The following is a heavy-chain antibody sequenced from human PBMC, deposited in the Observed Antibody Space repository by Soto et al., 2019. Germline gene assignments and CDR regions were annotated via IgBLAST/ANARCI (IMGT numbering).Heavy chain of an antibody. Sequence: SVKVSCKASGYTFTSYGISWVRQAPGQGLEWMGGIIPIFGTANYAQKFQGRVTITADESTSTAYMELSSLRSEDTAVYYCARERLGYCSGGSCYGYYFDYWGQGTLVTVS. CDR1: GYTFTSYG. CDR3: ARERLGYCSGGSCYGYYFDY. J-gene: IGHJ4*02. V-gene: IGHV1-69*13. CDR2: IIPIFGTA. D-gene: IGHD2-15*01.